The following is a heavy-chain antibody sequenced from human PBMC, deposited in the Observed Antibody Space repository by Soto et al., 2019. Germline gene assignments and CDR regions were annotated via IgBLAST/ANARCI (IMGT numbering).Heavy chain of an antibody. J-gene: IGHJ5*02. D-gene: IGHD2-15*01. Sequence: WGSLRLSCAASGFTFISYSINFFRHSPFKWLEWVSSISSSSSYIYYADSVKGRFTISRDNAKNSLYLQMNSLRAEDTAVYYCARDPSVVTPNWFDPWGQGTLVTVSS. CDR3: ARDPSVVTPNWFDP. CDR1: GFTFISYS. V-gene: IGHV3-21*01. CDR2: ISSSSSYI.